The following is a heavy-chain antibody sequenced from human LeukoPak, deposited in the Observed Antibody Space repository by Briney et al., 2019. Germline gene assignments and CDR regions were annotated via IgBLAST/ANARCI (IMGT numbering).Heavy chain of an antibody. D-gene: IGHD2-21*02. V-gene: IGHV3-23*01. CDR3: ANAGGDSRPHDF. CDR1: GFTFSSYA. J-gene: IGHJ4*02. CDR2: ISGNGIST. Sequence: RSGGSLRLSCAASGFTFSSYAMSWVRQAPGKGPEWVSAISGNGISTSYADAVKGRFTISRDNSKNTLSLQTNSLRAKDTAVYYCANAGGDSRPHDFWGQGTLVTVSS.